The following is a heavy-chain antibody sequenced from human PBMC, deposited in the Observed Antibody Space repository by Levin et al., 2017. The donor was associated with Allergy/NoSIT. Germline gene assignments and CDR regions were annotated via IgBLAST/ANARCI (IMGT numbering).Heavy chain of an antibody. J-gene: IGHJ1*01. CDR3: ARGSSTSDFQH. V-gene: IGHV4-61*02. Sequence: RSQTLSLTCTVSGDSISSGSYYWSWIRQPAGEGLEWIGRIHTSGSTNYNPSLNSRVTISVDTSKNQFSLKVSSVTAADTAVYYCARGSSTSDFQHWGQGTLVTVSS. CDR1: GDSISSGSYY. CDR2: IHTSGST. D-gene: IGHD6-13*01.